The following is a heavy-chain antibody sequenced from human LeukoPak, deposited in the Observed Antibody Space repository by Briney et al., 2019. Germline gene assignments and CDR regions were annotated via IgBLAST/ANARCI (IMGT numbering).Heavy chain of an antibody. Sequence: SGTLSLTCAVSGGSISSSNWRSWVRQPPGKGLEWIGEIYHSGSTNYNPSLKSRVTISVDKSKNQFSLKLSSVTAADTAVYYCARRRGDGSGIYYIKYYYDYYMDVWGKGTTVTVSS. V-gene: IGHV4-4*02. CDR3: ARRRGDGSGIYYIKYYYDYYMDV. CDR2: IYHSGST. CDR1: GGSISSSNW. J-gene: IGHJ6*03. D-gene: IGHD3-10*01.